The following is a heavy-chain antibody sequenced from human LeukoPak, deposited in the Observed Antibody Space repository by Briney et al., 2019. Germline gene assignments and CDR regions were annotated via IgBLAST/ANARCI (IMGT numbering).Heavy chain of an antibody. Sequence: GGSLRLSCAASGFTFSSYWMSWVRQAPGKGLEWVANIKQDGGEIFYIDSVKGRFTISRDNAKNSLYLQMNSLRVEDTAVYYCARSPDGFDYWGRGTLVTVSS. J-gene: IGHJ4*02. CDR1: GFTFSSYW. V-gene: IGHV3-7*01. D-gene: IGHD4-17*01. CDR2: IKQDGGEI. CDR3: ARSPDGFDY.